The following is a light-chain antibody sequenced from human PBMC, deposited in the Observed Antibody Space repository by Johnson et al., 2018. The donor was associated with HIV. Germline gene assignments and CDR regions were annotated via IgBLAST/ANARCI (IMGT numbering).Light chain of an antibody. CDR2: DNN. Sequence: QSVLTQPPSVSAAPGQKVTISCSGSSSNIGNNYVSWYQQLPGTAPKLLIYDNNKRPSGIPDRFSGSKSGTSATLDITGLQTGDEADYYCGTWDSRLNVYLFGPGTKVTVL. J-gene: IGLJ1*01. CDR1: SSNIGNNY. CDR3: GTWDSRLNVYL. V-gene: IGLV1-51*01.